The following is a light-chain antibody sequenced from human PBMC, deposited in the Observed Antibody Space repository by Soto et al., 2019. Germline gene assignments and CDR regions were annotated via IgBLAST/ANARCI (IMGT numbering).Light chain of an antibody. V-gene: IGKV4-1*01. J-gene: IGKJ1*01. Sequence: DTVMTQSPDSLAVSLDERVTINCKSSRSLLYSSTNRNYLAWFQQKPGQPPKLLTYWASTRESGVPDRFTGSGSGTDFTLTISSLQAEDVAVYYCQQYYSSPWTFGQGTKVEIK. CDR1: RSLLYSSTNRNY. CDR3: QQYYSSPWT. CDR2: WAS.